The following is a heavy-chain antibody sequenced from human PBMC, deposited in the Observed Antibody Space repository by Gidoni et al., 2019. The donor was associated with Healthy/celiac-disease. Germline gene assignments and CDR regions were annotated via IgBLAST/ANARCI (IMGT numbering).Heavy chain of an antibody. Sequence: ELQLVPSGAEVKKPGESLKISCKGSGYSFTSYWIGCVRQMPGKGLEWMGIIYPGDSDTRYSPSFQGQVTISADKSISTAYLQWSSLKASDTAMYYCARAGHSSSWDNWFDPWGQGTLVTVSS. J-gene: IGHJ5*02. CDR2: IYPGDSDT. CDR1: GYSFTSYW. D-gene: IGHD6-13*01. V-gene: IGHV5-51*03. CDR3: ARAGHSSSWDNWFDP.